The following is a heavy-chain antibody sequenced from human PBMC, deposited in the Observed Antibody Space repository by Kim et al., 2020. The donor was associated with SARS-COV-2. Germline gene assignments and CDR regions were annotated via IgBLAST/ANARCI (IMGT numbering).Heavy chain of an antibody. V-gene: IGHV3-9*01. J-gene: IGHJ3*02. D-gene: IGHD1-20*01. CDR2: ISWNSGSI. CDR1: GFTFDDYA. Sequence: GGSLRLSCAASGFTFDDYAMHWVRQAPGKGLEWVSGISWNSGSIGYADSVKGRFTISRDNAKNSLYLQMNSLRAEDTALYYCAKGYNWNDRDAFDIWGQGTMVTVSS. CDR3: AKGYNWNDRDAFDI.